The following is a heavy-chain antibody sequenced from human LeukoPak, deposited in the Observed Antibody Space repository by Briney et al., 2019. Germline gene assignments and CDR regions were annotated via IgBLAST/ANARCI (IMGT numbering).Heavy chain of an antibody. CDR1: GLTFSTPG. Sequence: GGSLRFSCTTSGLTFSTPGFNWVRQAPGKGLEWVASIGPTGFDRYHADSIKGRFTISRDNANNFLYLQMDSLRAEDTAVYYGATETNARHYDYGGRGPLLTVSS. D-gene: IGHD1-14*01. CDR3: ATETNARHYDY. J-gene: IGHJ4*02. V-gene: IGHV3-21*06. CDR2: IGPTGFDR.